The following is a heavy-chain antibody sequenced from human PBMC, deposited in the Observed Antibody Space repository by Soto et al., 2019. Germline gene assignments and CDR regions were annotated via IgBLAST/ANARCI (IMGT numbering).Heavy chain of an antibody. CDR1: GFTFSSYG. D-gene: IGHD3-10*01. CDR3: ASSVYYYYYYGMDV. Sequence: GGSLRLSCAASGFTFSSYGMHWVRQAPGKGLEWVAVIWYDGSNKYYADSVKGRFTISRDNSKNTLYLQMNSLRAEDTAVYYCASSVYYYYYYGMDVWGQGTTVTVSS. CDR2: IWYDGSNK. J-gene: IGHJ6*02. V-gene: IGHV3-33*01.